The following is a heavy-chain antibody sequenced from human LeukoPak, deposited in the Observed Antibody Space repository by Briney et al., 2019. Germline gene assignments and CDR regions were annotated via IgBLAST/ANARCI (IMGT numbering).Heavy chain of an antibody. D-gene: IGHD2-2*01. Sequence: SETLSLTCTVSGGSINTYYWSWIRQPPGKGLEWIGEIYRSGSTNYNPSLKSRVTISVDKSKTQFSLRLSSVTAADTAMYYCAKVRFAQLLSFDYWGQGTLVTVSS. J-gene: IGHJ4*02. CDR2: IYRSGST. CDR3: AKVRFAQLLSFDY. CDR1: GGSINTYY. V-gene: IGHV4-59*12.